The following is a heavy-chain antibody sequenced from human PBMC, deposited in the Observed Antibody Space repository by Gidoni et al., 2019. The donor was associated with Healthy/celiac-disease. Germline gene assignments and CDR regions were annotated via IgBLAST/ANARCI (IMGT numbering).Heavy chain of an antibody. J-gene: IGHJ5*02. D-gene: IGHD2-15*01. Sequence: QVQLVESGGGVVQPGRSLRLSCAASGFTFISYAMHWVRQAPGKGLEWVAVISYDGSKKYYADSGKGRFTISRDNSKNTLYLQMNSLRAEDTAVYYCARDALDCSGGSCQRPNWFDPWGQGTLVTVSS. CDR3: ARDALDCSGGSCQRPNWFDP. V-gene: IGHV3-30*01. CDR2: ISYDGSKK. CDR1: GFTFISYA.